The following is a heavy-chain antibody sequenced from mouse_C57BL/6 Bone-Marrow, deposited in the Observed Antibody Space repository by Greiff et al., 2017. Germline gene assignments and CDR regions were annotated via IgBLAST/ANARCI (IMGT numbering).Heavy chain of an antibody. CDR3: ARGEGPLFDY. V-gene: IGHV1-63*01. CDR1: GYTFTNYW. Sequence: VQLVESGAELVRPGTSVKMSCKASGYTFTNYWIGWAKQRPGHGLEWIGDIYPGGGYTNYNEKFKGKATLTADKSSSTAYMQFDSLTSEDSAIDYCARGEGPLFDYWGQGTTLTVSS. CDR2: IYPGGGYT. J-gene: IGHJ2*01.